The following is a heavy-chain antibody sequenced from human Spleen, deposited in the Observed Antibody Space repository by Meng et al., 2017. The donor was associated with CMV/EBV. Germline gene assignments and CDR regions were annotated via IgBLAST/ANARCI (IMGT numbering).Heavy chain of an antibody. Sequence: GGSLRLSCAASGFTFSNYGIHWVRQAPGKGLEWISYISSSSSVIKYADSVKGRLTVSRDNAKDSLFLQMNSLRAEDTAVYYCAKMDFWSGNDYWGQGILVTVSS. D-gene: IGHD3-3*01. J-gene: IGHJ4*02. CDR1: GFTFSNYG. V-gene: IGHV3-48*04. CDR3: AKMDFWSGNDY. CDR2: ISSSSSVI.